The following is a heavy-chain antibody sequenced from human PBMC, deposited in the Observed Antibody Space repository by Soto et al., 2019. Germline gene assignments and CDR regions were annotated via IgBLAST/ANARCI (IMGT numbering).Heavy chain of an antibody. CDR2: INYYGGDT. CDR3: VRMRPTDY. CDR1: GCTFRSYW. Sequence: GGSQRLSCAASGCTFRSYWMHWVRQAPGKGLVWVSRINYYGGDTTYAGSVKGRFTISRDNAKNTLYLQMNSLRAEDTAVYYCVRMRPTDYWGQGALVTVSS. V-gene: IGHV3-74*01. J-gene: IGHJ4*02.